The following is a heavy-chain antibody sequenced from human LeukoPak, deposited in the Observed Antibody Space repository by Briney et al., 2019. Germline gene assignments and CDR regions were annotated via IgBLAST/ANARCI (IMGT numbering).Heavy chain of an antibody. D-gene: IGHD1-26*01. V-gene: IGHV3-48*03. Sequence: GGSLRLSCAASGFTFSSYEMNWVRQAPGKGLEWVSYICSSGSTIYYADSVKGRFTISRDNAKNSLYLQMNSLRAEDTAVYYCAIYLGSYADYWGQGTLVTVSS. CDR2: ICSSGSTI. CDR1: GFTFSSYE. CDR3: AIYLGSYADY. J-gene: IGHJ4*02.